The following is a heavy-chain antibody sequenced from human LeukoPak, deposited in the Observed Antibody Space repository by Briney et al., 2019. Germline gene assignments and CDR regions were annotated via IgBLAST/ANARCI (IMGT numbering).Heavy chain of an antibody. CDR3: ARASGIEDY. J-gene: IGHJ4*02. V-gene: IGHV4-61*09. Sequence: SETLSLTCTVSGVSITGGGYYWMWIRQPPGKGLEWIGHVYTTGSTKYNPSLKTPVSISLDTSNNHFSLQVDSVTAADTAVYYCARASGIEDYWGQGTLVIVSS. CDR1: GVSITGGGYY. CDR2: VYTTGST. D-gene: IGHD3-10*01.